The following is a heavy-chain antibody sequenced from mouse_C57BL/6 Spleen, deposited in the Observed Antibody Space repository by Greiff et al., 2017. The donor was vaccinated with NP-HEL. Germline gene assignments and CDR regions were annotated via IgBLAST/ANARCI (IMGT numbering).Heavy chain of an antibody. CDR3: TRQGYGSSYGY. Sequence: VQLQQPGAELVMPGASVKLSCKASGYTFTSYWMHWVKPRPGQGLEWIGEIDPSDSYTNSNQKFKGKSTLTVDKSSSTAYMHLSSLTSEDSAVYYCTRQGYGSSYGYWGQGTTLTVSS. J-gene: IGHJ2*01. V-gene: IGHV1-69*01. CDR1: GYTFTSYW. D-gene: IGHD1-1*01. CDR2: IDPSDSYT.